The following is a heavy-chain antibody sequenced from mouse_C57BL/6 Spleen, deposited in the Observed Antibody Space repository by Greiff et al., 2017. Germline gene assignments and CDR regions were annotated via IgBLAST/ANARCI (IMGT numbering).Heavy chain of an antibody. CDR3: ARRGDYYGTPFDY. CDR1: GYTFTSYW. V-gene: IGHV1-72*01. J-gene: IGHJ2*01. D-gene: IGHD1-1*01. Sequence: QVQLQQPGAELVQPGASVKLSCKASGYTFTSYWMHWVKQRPGRGLEWIGRIDPNSGGTKYNEKFKSKATLTVDKPSSTAYVQLSSLTSEDSAVYYWARRGDYYGTPFDYGGQGTTLTVSS. CDR2: IDPNSGGT.